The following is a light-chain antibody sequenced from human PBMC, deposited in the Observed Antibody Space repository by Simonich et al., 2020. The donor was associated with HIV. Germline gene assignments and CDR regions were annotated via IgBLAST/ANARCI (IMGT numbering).Light chain of an antibody. J-gene: IGKJ5*01. Sequence: DIVMTQSPLSLPVTPGEPASISCRSSQSLLASNGYNYLDWYLQKSGQSPQLLIYLGSNRASGVPDRFSGSGSGTDVTLKISRVEADDVGVYYCMQGIQLPPITFGQGTRLEIK. V-gene: IGKV2-28*01. CDR3: MQGIQLPPIT. CDR1: QSLLASNGYNY. CDR2: LGS.